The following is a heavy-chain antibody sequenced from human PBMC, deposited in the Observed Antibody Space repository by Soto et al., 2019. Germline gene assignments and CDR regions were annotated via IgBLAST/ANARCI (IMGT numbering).Heavy chain of an antibody. J-gene: IGHJ4*02. V-gene: IGHV4-39*01. D-gene: IGHD3-3*01. CDR1: GGSISSSSYY. Sequence: SETLSLTCTASGGSISSSSYYWGWIRQPPGKGLEWIGSIYYSGSTYYNPSLKSRVTISVDTSKNQFSLKLSSVTAADTAVYYCARHLITIFGVVIEAQYYFDYWGQGTLVTVSS. CDR2: IYYSGST. CDR3: ARHLITIFGVVIEAQYYFDY.